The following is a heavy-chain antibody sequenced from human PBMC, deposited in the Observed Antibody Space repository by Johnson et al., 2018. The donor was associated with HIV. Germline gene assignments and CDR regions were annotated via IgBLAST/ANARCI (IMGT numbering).Heavy chain of an antibody. Sequence: VQLVESGGGVVQPGRSLRLSCEASGFMFSRYELAWVRQAPGKGLEWVANIKQDGSEKYYVDSVKGRFTISRANAKNSLYMQMKSLRAEDTALYYCTRDPFHYYDSSGYAGGAFDIWGQGTMVTVSS. CDR3: TRDPFHYYDSSGYAGGAFDI. V-gene: IGHV3-7*03. D-gene: IGHD3-22*01. J-gene: IGHJ3*02. CDR2: IKQDGSEK. CDR1: GFMFSRYE.